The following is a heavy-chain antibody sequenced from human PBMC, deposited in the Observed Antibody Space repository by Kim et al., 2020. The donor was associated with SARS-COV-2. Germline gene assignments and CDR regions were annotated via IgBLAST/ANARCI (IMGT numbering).Heavy chain of an antibody. J-gene: IGHJ4*02. V-gene: IGHV4-39*01. D-gene: IGHD3-22*01. CDR3: ARLNYYDSSGYYEFDY. Sequence: SLKSRVTISVDTSKNQFSLKLSSVTAADTAVYYCARLNYYDSSGYYEFDYWGQGTLVTVSP.